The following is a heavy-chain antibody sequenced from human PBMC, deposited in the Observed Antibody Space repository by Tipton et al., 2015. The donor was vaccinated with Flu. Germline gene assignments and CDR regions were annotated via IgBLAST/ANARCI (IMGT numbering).Heavy chain of an antibody. Sequence: TLSLTCTVSGGSISNYYWSWIRQPPGKGLEWIGYIYYSGATNYNPSLKSRVTVSVDTSKNQFSLNLSSVTAADTAVYYCARHYCGTNSCYNFFFDHWGQGTLVTVSA. D-gene: IGHD2-2*01. CDR1: GGSISNYY. J-gene: IGHJ4*02. CDR3: ARHYCGTNSCYNFFFDH. V-gene: IGHV4-59*08. CDR2: IYYSGAT.